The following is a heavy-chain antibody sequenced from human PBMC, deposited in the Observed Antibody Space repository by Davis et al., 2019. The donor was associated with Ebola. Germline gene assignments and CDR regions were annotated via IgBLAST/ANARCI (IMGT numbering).Heavy chain of an antibody. D-gene: IGHD6-13*01. V-gene: IGHV1-3*01. J-gene: IGHJ4*02. CDR2: INAGNGNT. Sequence: ASAQVSCKASAYTFTSYAMHWVRHHPGQRLEWMGWINAGNGNTKYSQKFQGRVTITRDTSASTAYMELSSLRSEDTAVYYCAREVEAAAGPGYWGQGTLVTVPS. CDR3: AREVEAAAGPGY. CDR1: AYTFTSYA.